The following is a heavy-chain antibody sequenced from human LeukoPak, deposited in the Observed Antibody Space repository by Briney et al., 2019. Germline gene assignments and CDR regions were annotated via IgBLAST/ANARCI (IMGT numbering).Heavy chain of an antibody. J-gene: IGHJ4*02. CDR1: GFTFSSYG. D-gene: IGHD6-13*01. V-gene: IGHV3-23*01. CDR3: ARDRRQLANFDY. CDR2: FGGGGGPT. Sequence: GGSLRLSCVASGFTFSSYGMSWVRQAPGKGLEWVSGFGGGGGPTYYADSVKGRFTISRDNSKNTLYLQMNSLRADDTAVYYCARDRRQLANFDYWGQGTLVTVSS.